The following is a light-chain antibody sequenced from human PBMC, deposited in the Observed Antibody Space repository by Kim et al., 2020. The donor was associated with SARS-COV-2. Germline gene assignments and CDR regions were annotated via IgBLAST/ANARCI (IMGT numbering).Light chain of an antibody. V-gene: IGKV3-20*01. J-gene: IGKJ1*01. Sequence: ETVLTQFPGTLSLSPGERGTLSCRASQSVSSSSLAWYQQKPGQAPRLLIYGTSSRATGIPERFSGSGSGTDFTLTISRLEPEDFAVYYCQQNGRTFGQGTKVE. CDR2: GTS. CDR3: QQNGRT. CDR1: QSVSSSS.